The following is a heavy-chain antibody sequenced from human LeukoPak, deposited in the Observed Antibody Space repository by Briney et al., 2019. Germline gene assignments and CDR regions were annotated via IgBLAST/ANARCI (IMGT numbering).Heavy chain of an antibody. D-gene: IGHD2-21*02. CDR3: ARYCGGDCSIDY. J-gene: IGHJ4*02. CDR2: IIPILGIA. V-gene: IGHV1-69*04. CDR1: GGTFSSYA. Sequence: GASVKVSCKASGGTFSSYAISWVRQAPGQGLEWMGRIIPILGIANYAQKFQGRVTITADKSTSTAYMELSSLRSEDTAVYYCARYCGGDCSIDYWGQGTLVTVSS.